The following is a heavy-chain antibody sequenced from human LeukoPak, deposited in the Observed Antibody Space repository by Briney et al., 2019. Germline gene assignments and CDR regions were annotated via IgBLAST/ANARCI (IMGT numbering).Heavy chain of an antibody. CDR1: GFTFRSYE. V-gene: IGHV3-48*03. CDR3: ARGLNSLDY. Sequence: QPGGSLRLSCAASGFTFRSYEMNWVRQAPGKGLEWVSYISSSGSTIYYAYSVKGRFTISRDNAKNSLYLQMNSLRAEDTAVYYCARGLNSLDYWGQGTLVTVSS. J-gene: IGHJ4*02. CDR2: ISSSGSTI. D-gene: IGHD5-24*01.